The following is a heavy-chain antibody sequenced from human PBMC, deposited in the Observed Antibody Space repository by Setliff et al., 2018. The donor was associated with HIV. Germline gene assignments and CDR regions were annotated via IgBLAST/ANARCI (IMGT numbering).Heavy chain of an antibody. J-gene: IGHJ3*02. Sequence: GGSLRLSCAASGFNFKDFSMHWVRQRPGKGLEWVSGISWNSDSIAYADSVKGRFTISRDNAKNSLCLQMNSLRAEDTAVYYCARGDFYDSSGYFTDAFDIWGQGTMVTVS. CDR1: GFNFKDFS. CDR2: ISWNSDSI. D-gene: IGHD3-22*01. CDR3: ARGDFYDSSGYFTDAFDI. V-gene: IGHV3-9*01.